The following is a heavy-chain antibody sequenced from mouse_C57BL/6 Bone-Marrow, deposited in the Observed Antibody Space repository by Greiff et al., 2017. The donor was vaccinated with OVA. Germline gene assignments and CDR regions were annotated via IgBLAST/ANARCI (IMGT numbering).Heavy chain of an antibody. Sequence: VQLQQSGAELVRPGASVKLSCTASGFNIKDDYMHWVKQRPEQGLEWIGCIDPENGDTEYDSKFQGKATLTADTSSSTAYLELSSLTSEDTAVYYCTSCGGSSCRYFGVWGTGTAVTVSA. CDR1: GFNIKDDY. CDR2: IDPENGDT. CDR3: TSCGGSSCRYFGV. J-gene: IGHJ1*03. V-gene: IGHV14-4*01. D-gene: IGHD1-1*01.